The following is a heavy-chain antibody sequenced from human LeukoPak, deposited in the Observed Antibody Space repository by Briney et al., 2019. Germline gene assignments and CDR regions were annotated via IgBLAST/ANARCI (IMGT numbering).Heavy chain of an antibody. J-gene: IGHJ5*01. CDR2: NSGGIT. D-gene: IGHD3-22*01. V-gene: IGHV3-66*01. CDR1: GSTVNSNY. CDR3: ARDRYSSGWYDS. Sequence: GGSLRLSCEVSGSTVNSNYMSWVRQVPGKGLEWVSINSGGITYYADSVKGRFTISRDSSKNTVDLQMNSLRVEDTAVYYCARDRYSSGWYDSWGQGTRVTVSS.